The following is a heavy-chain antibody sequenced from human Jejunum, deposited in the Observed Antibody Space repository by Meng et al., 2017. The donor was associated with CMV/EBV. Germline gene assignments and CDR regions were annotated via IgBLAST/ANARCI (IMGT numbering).Heavy chain of an antibody. Sequence: FSFSRYAMHWVRQAPGRGLEWVAFVTFDGNNKYYGDSVQGRFTVSRDNSKNTVYLQMNSLRPEDTAVYYCATKAAYSGSYLKEYFPHWGPGTLVTVSS. CDR2: VTFDGNNK. V-gene: IGHV3-30-3*01. D-gene: IGHD6-13*01. CDR1: FSFSRYA. CDR3: ATKAAYSGSYLKEYFPH. J-gene: IGHJ1*01.